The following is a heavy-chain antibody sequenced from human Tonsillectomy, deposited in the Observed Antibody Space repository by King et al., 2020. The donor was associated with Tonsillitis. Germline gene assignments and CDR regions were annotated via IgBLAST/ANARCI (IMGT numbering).Heavy chain of an antibody. D-gene: IGHD3-10*01. CDR2: IYYSGST. J-gene: IGHJ6*02. Sequence: QLQESGPGLVKPSETLSLTCTVSGGSIRYHYWSWIRQPPGKGLEWIGYIYYSGSTNYNPSLKSRVTISVDTSKNQFSLKLSSVTAADTAVYYCARDALKEVPRDYYHYYGMDVWGQGTTVTVSS. CDR1: GGSIRYHY. V-gene: IGHV4-59*11. CDR3: ARDALKEVPRDYYHYYGMDV.